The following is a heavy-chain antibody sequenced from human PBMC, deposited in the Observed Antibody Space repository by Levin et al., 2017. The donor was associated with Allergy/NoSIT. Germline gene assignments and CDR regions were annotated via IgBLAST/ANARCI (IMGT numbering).Heavy chain of an antibody. CDR1: GFTFSSYG. J-gene: IGHJ6*02. CDR2: ISYDGSNK. Sequence: PGGSLRLSCAASGFTFSSYGMHWVRQAPGKGLEWVAVISYDGSNKYYADSVKGRFTISRDNSKNTLYLQMNSLRAEDTAVYYCAKGDIVVVPAAILLHYYGMDGWGQGTTVTVSS. V-gene: IGHV3-30*18. CDR3: AKGDIVVVPAAILLHYYGMDG. D-gene: IGHD2-2*02.